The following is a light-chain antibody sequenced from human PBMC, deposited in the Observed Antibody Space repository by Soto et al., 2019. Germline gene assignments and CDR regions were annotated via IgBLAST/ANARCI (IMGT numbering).Light chain of an antibody. CDR2: KAS. CDR3: QQYKSYPWT. CDR1: QSISSW. J-gene: IGKJ1*01. Sequence: DNHMTQSPSTLSASVGDRVTITCRASQSISSWLAWYQQKPGKAPNLLIYKASSLRSGVPSRFSGSGSGTEFTLTISSLQPDDSATYYCQQYKSYPWTFGRGTKVDIK. V-gene: IGKV1-5*03.